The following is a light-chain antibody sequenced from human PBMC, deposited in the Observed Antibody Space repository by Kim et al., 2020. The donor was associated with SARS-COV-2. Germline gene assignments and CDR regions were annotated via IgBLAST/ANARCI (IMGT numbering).Light chain of an antibody. V-gene: IGLV2-14*01. CDR3: SSFTSSSTVV. J-gene: IGLJ2*01. CDR1: SSDVGGYNY. CDR2: DVN. Sequence: QSALTQSASVSGSPGQSITISCTGTSSDVGGYNYVSWYQQHPGKAPKFIIYDVNKRPSGVSNRFSGSKSGNTASLTISGLQAEDEADYYCSSFTSSSTVVFGGGTQLTVL.